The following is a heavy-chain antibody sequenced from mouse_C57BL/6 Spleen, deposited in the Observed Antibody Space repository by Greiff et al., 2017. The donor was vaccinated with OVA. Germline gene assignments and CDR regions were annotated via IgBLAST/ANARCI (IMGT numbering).Heavy chain of an antibody. CDR3: ARCPYYYGSSQPPDY. CDR2: IYPGDGDT. Sequence: VKLQQSGAELVKPGASVKISCKASGYAFSSYWMNWVKQRPGKGLEWIGQIYPGDGDTNYNGKFKGKATLTADKSSSTAYMQLSSLTSEDSAVYFCARCPYYYGSSQPPDYWGQGTTLTVSS. D-gene: IGHD1-1*01. J-gene: IGHJ2*01. CDR1: GYAFSSYW. V-gene: IGHV1-80*01.